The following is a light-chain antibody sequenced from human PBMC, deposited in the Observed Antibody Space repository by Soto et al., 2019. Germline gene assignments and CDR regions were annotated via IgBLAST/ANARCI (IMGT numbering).Light chain of an antibody. CDR1: ESVSFY. Sequence: DIVLTQFPATLSFSPGERATLSCRASESVSFYLAWYQQKSGQAPRLLIYDASKRATGIPARFSGSGSGTDFTLTISSLEPEDFAVCYCQQRRNWPGTFGQGTKLEIK. V-gene: IGKV3-11*01. J-gene: IGKJ2*01. CDR2: DAS. CDR3: QQRRNWPGT.